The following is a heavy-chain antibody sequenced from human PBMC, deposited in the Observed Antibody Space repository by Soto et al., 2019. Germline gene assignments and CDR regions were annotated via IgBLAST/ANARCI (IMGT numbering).Heavy chain of an antibody. CDR1: CGFISNYY. J-gene: IGHJ5*02. CDR3: ARLTGTPTTVWLDP. D-gene: IGHD1-20*01. CDR2: IYYRGSI. Sequence: SETLSLTCTVSCGFISNYYWSWIRQPPGKGLEWIGYIYYRGSINHNPSLKSRVTISVDTSKNQFSLRLSSVTTADTAMYYCARLTGTPTTVWLDPWGQGSLVTVSS. V-gene: IGHV4-59*01.